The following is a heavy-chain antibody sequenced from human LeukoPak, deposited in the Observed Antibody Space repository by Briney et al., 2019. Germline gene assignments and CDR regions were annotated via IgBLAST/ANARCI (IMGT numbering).Heavy chain of an antibody. V-gene: IGHV3-48*01. CDR1: GFTFSSYS. CDR2: ISSSSSTI. Sequence: GGSLRLSCAASGFTFSSYSMNWVRQAPGKGLEWVSYISSSSSTIYYADSVKGRFTISRDNAKNSLYLQMNSLRAEDTAVYYCARDSDYYGSGSYPPLFDYWGQGTLVTVSS. D-gene: IGHD3-10*01. CDR3: ARDSDYYGSGSYPPLFDY. J-gene: IGHJ4*02.